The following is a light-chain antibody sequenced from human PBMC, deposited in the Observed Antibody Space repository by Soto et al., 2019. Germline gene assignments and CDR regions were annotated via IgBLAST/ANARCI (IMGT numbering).Light chain of an antibody. V-gene: IGLV2-8*01. CDR1: SSDVGGYNY. J-gene: IGLJ1*01. CDR2: EVS. Sequence: QSALTQPPSASGSPGQSVTISCTGTSSDVGGYNYVSWYQQHPGKAPKLMIYEVSKRPSGVPDRFSGSKSGNTASLTVSGLQAEDVADYYCSLYVGSNNFYVFGTGTKLTV. CDR3: SLYVGSNNFYV.